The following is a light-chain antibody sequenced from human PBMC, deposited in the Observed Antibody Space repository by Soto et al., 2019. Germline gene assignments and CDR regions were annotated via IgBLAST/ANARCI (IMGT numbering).Light chain of an antibody. Sequence: QSVLTQPPSASGTPGQRVTISCSGSSSNIGSNYVYWYQHLPGTAPKLLMYWNIQRPSGVPDRFSGSKSGNSASLAISGLRAEDEADYYCAAWDDSMNVVFGGGTKLTVL. CDR1: SSNIGSNY. V-gene: IGLV1-47*01. J-gene: IGLJ2*01. CDR2: WNI. CDR3: AAWDDSMNVV.